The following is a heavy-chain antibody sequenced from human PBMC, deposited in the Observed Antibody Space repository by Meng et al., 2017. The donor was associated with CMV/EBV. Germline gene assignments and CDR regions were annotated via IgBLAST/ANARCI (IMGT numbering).Heavy chain of an antibody. J-gene: IGHJ6*02. CDR1: GGTFSSYA. Sequence: ASVKVSCKASGGTFSSYAISWVRQAPGQGLEWMGGIIPNSGGTNYAQKFQGRVTMTRDTSISTAYMELSRLRSDDTAVYYCASLYYDFWSGYWGNYYYGMDVWGQGTTVTVSS. D-gene: IGHD3-3*01. V-gene: IGHV1-2*02. CDR2: IIPNSGGT. CDR3: ASLYYDFWSGYWGNYYYGMDV.